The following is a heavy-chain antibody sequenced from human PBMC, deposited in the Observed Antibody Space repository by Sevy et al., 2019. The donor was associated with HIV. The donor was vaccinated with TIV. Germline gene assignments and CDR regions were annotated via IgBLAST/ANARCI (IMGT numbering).Heavy chain of an antibody. V-gene: IGHV4-34*01. J-gene: IGHJ4*02. CDR2: INHSGST. Sequence: SETLSLTCAVYGGSFSGYYWSWIRQPPGKGLEWIGEINHSGSTNYNPSLKSRVTISVDTSKNQFSLKLSSVTAADTAVYYCARGRGYSRARGSHAYFDYWGQGTLVTVSS. D-gene: IGHD6-13*01. CDR3: ARGRGYSRARGSHAYFDY. CDR1: GGSFSGYY.